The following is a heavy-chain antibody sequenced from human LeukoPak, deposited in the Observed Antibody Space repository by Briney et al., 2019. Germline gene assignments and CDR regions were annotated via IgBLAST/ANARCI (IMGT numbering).Heavy chain of an antibody. CDR1: GFTLNTYA. V-gene: IGHV3-23*01. CDR3: AKDGYNWIAFDD. CDR2: ISGTGFTT. J-gene: IGHJ4*02. Sequence: PGGSLRLSCAASGFTLNTYAMHWVRQAPGKGLEWVAYISGTGFTTYYADSAKGRFTISSDSSKNTLFLQMNSLRAEDTAIYYCAKDGYNWIAFDDWGQGTLVTVSS. D-gene: IGHD1-20*01.